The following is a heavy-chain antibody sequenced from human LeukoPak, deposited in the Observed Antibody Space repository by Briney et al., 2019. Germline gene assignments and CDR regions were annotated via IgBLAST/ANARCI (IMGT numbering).Heavy chain of an antibody. V-gene: IGHV3-23*01. CDR3: AKVASLCTSTSCVRGGFDY. J-gene: IGHJ4*02. D-gene: IGHD2-2*01. CDR1: GFTFRNYA. CDR2: LSGSGGNT. Sequence: GGSLRLSCAASGFTFRNYAMSWVRQAPGKGLEWVSALSGSGGNTYYADSVKGRFTISRDNSKNTLYLQMNSLRAEDTAKYYCAKVASLCTSTSCVRGGFDYWGQGTLVTVSS.